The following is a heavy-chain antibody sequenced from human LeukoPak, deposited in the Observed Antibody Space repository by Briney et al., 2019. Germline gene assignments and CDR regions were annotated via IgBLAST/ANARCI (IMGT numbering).Heavy chain of an antibody. Sequence: GGSLRLSCAASGFTFSSYSMNWVRQAPGKGLEWVSSISSSSSYIYYADSVKGRFTFSRDNAKNSLYLQMNSLRAEDTAVYYCARALPSPLYSGSYADAFDIWGQGTMVTVSS. V-gene: IGHV3-21*01. CDR2: ISSSSSYI. D-gene: IGHD1-26*01. CDR1: GFTFSSYS. CDR3: ARALPSPLYSGSYADAFDI. J-gene: IGHJ3*02.